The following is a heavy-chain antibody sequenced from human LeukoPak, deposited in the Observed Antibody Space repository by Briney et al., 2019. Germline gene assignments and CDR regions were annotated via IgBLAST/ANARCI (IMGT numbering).Heavy chain of an antibody. CDR2: VNPNSGGT. CDR1: GYTFTGYY. V-gene: IGHV1-2*02. J-gene: IGHJ5*02. CDR3: ARGRHVYNWFDP. Sequence: ASVKLSCKASGYTFTGYYMHWVRHAPGQGLEWMGWVNPNSGGTNYAQKFQGRVTMTRDTSISTAYMELSRLRSDDTAVYYCARGRHVYNWFDPWGQGTLVTVSS.